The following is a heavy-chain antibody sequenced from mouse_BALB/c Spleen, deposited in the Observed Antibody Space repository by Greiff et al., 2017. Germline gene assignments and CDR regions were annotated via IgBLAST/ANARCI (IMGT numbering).Heavy chain of an antibody. CDR3: ARETYGYDVAWFAY. J-gene: IGHJ3*01. V-gene: IGHV2-6-7*01. Sequence: QVQLKQSGPGLVAPSQSLSITCTVSGFSLTGYGVNWVRQPPGKGLEWLGMIWGDGSTDYNSALKSRLSISKDNSKSQVFLKMNSLQTDDTARYYCARETYGYDVAWFAYWGQGTLVTVSA. D-gene: IGHD2-2*01. CDR2: IWGDGST. CDR1: GFSLTGYG.